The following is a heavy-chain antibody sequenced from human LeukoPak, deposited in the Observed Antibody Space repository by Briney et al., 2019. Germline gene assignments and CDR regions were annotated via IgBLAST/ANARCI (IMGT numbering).Heavy chain of an antibody. V-gene: IGHV1-18*01. CDR2: ISAYNGNT. CDR3: ARGIVDRGYEFGSGYLNWFDP. D-gene: IGHD3/OR15-3a*01. CDR1: GYTFTSYG. J-gene: IGHJ5*02. Sequence: ASVKVSCKASGYTFTSYGISWVRQAPGQGLEWMGWISAYNGNTNYAQKLQGRVTMTTDTSTSTAYMELSSLRSEDTAVYYCARGIVDRGYEFGSGYLNWFDPWGQGTLVTVSS.